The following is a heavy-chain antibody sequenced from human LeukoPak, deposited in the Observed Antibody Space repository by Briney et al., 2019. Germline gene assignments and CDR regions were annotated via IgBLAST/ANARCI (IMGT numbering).Heavy chain of an antibody. CDR2: ISSNGGST. Sequence: GGSLRLSCAASGFTFSSYAMHWVRQAPGKGLEYVSAISSNGGSTYYANSVKGRFTVSRDNSKNTLYLQMGSLRAEDMAVYYCATSYCGGDCYSGDFDYWGQGTLVTVSS. V-gene: IGHV3-64*01. CDR1: GFTFSSYA. J-gene: IGHJ4*02. D-gene: IGHD2-21*02. CDR3: ATSYCGGDCYSGDFDY.